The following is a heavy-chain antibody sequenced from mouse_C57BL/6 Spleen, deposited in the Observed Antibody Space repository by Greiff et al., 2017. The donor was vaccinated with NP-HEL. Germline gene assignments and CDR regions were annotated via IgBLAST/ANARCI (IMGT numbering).Heavy chain of an antibody. J-gene: IGHJ3*01. D-gene: IGHD3-2*02. CDR1: GYSFTGYY. Sequence: VQLQQSGPELVKPGASVKISCKASGYSFTGYYMNWVKQSPEKSLEWIGEINPSTGGTTYNQKFKAKATLTVDKSYSTAYMQLKSLTSEDSAVYYCAALDSSGYWFAYWGQGTLVTVSA. CDR3: AALDSSGYWFAY. CDR2: INPSTGGT. V-gene: IGHV1-42*01.